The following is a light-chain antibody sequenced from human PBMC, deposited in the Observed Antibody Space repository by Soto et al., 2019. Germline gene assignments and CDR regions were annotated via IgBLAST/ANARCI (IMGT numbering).Light chain of an antibody. CDR2: SNN. V-gene: IGLV1-44*01. Sequence: QSVLTQPPSASGTPGQRVTISCSGSRSNIGGNAVNWYQQLPGTTPTLLIYSNNQRPSGVPDRFSGSKSGTSASLAISGLTYEDEADYYCAAWDDRLSGYVFGTGTKLTVL. CDR3: AAWDDRLSGYV. CDR1: RSNIGGNA. J-gene: IGLJ1*01.